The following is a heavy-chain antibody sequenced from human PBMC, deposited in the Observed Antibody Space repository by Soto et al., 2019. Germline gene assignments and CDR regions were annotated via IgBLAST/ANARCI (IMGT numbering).Heavy chain of an antibody. J-gene: IGHJ4*02. V-gene: IGHV4-38-2*02. CDR3: ARDIRGYSRAFDY. CDR1: GDSISRGYY. Sequence: SETLSLTCAVSGDSISRGYYWAWIRQPPGKGLEWVASIYHTGSTNYNPSLKSRVTTSLDTSSNQFSLKLTSVTAADTAVYYCARDIRGYSRAFDYWGQGTLVTSPQ. D-gene: IGHD5-18*01. CDR2: IYHTGST.